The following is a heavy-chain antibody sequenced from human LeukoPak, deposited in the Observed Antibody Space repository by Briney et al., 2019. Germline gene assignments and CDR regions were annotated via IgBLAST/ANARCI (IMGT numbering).Heavy chain of an antibody. J-gene: IGHJ4*02. V-gene: IGHV1-46*01. Sequence: ASVKVSCEASGYTFTSYGISWVRQAPGQGLEWMGIINPSGGSTSYAQKFQGRVTMTRDMSTSTVYMELSSLRSEDTAVYYCARSITMVREVMGYWGQGTLVTVSS. CDR2: INPSGGST. CDR3: ARSITMVREVMGY. CDR1: GYTFTSYG. D-gene: IGHD3-10*01.